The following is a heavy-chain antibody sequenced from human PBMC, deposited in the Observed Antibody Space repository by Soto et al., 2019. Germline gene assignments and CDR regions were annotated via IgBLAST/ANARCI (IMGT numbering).Heavy chain of an antibody. J-gene: IGHJ4*02. D-gene: IGHD6-19*01. V-gene: IGHV3-23*01. Sequence: GGSLRLSCAASGFTFSSYAVSWVRQAPGKGLEWVSAIGVGGGSTYYADSVQGRFTISRDNSKNTLFLQMNSLRAEDTAVYYCAKALGIAVAGPFDCWGQGTLVTVSS. CDR3: AKALGIAVAGPFDC. CDR2: IGVGGGST. CDR1: GFTFSSYA.